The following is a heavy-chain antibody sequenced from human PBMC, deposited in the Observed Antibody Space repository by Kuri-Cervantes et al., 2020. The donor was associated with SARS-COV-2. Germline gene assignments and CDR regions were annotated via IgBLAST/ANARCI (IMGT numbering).Heavy chain of an antibody. J-gene: IGHJ6*03. CDR1: GGSFSGYY. V-gene: IGHV4-34*01. CDR3: ARQARTGYSSNTVDMDV. CDR2: INHSGST. D-gene: IGHD2-15*01. Sequence: SETLSLTCAVYGGSFSGYYWSWNRQPPGKGLEWIGEINHSGSTNYNPSLKSRVTISVDTSKNQFSLKLSSVTAADTAVYYCARQARTGYSSNTVDMDVWGKGTTVTVSS.